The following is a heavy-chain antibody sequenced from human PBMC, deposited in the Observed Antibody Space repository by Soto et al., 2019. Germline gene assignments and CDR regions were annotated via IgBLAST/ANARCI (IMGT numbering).Heavy chain of an antibody. CDR1: GGSISSGGYY. Sequence: SETLSLTCTVSGGSISSGGYYWSWIRQHPGKGLEWIGYIYYSGSTYYNPSLKSRVTISVDTSKNQFSLKLSSVTAADTAVYYCARVGDGYCSSNSCHDAFDIWGQGTMVTVSS. CDR3: ARVGDGYCSSNSCHDAFDI. J-gene: IGHJ3*02. V-gene: IGHV4-31*03. D-gene: IGHD2-2*01. CDR2: IYYSGST.